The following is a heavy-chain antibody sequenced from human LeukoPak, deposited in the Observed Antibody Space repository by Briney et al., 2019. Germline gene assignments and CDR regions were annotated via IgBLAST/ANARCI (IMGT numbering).Heavy chain of an antibody. CDR1: GDSISGYY. CDR3: ARGGSYHGY. Sequence: PSETLSLTCTVSGDSISGYYWSWIRQPPGKGLEWIGNIYYSGTTNHNPSPKSRVTISVDTSKNQFSLKLSSVTAADTATYYCARGGSYHGYWGQGTLVTVSS. V-gene: IGHV4-59*01. CDR2: IYYSGTT. D-gene: IGHD1-26*01. J-gene: IGHJ4*02.